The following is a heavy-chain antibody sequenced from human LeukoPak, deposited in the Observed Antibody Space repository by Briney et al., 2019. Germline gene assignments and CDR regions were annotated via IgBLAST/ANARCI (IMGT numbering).Heavy chain of an antibody. CDR1: GGSISSYY. Sequence: PSETLSLTCTVSGGSISSYYWSWIRQPPGRGLEWIGYIYYSGSTNYNPSLKSRVTISVDTSKNQFFLKLSSVTAADTAVYYCARASAYYDILTGHTPFDYSRQGTLVTVSS. CDR3: ARASAYYDILTGHTPFDY. V-gene: IGHV4-59*01. CDR2: IYYSGST. D-gene: IGHD3-9*01. J-gene: IGHJ4*02.